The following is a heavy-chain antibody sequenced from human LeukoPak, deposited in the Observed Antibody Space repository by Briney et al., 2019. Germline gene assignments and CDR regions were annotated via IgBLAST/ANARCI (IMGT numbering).Heavy chain of an antibody. CDR3: ARAYKDRSLAGKKEFFQH. Sequence: GGSLRLSCAASGFTFDNYAMNWVRHVPGKGLEWISLISWNSGTIGYADSVKGRFTISRDNANNFLYLQMNSLRAEDTALYYCARAYKDRSLAGKKEFFQHWGQAPWSPSPQ. CDR2: ISWNSGTI. CDR1: GFTFDNYA. V-gene: IGHV3-9*01. D-gene: IGHD6-19*01. J-gene: IGHJ1*01.